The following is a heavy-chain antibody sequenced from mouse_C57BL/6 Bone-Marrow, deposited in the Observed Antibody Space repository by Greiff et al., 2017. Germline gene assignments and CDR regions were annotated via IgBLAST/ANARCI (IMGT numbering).Heavy chain of an antibody. CDR2: LYPRSGNT. Sequence: VNLVASGAELARPGASVKLSCKASGYTFTSYGISWVKQRPGQGLEWIGELYPRSGNTYYNEKFKGKDTLTADKSSSTAYMELRSLTSADSAVXFCATDYYGSSYWWYFDVWGTGTTVTVSS. CDR3: ATDYYGSSYWWYFDV. V-gene: IGHV1-81*01. D-gene: IGHD1-1*01. CDR1: GYTFTSYG. J-gene: IGHJ1*03.